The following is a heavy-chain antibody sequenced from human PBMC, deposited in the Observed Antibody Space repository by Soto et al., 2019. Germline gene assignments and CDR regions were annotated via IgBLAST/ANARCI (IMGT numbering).Heavy chain of an antibody. CDR2: ISSSGNTV. J-gene: IGHJ4*02. V-gene: IGHV3-48*03. D-gene: IGHD2-2*01. CDR3: VRYCSTTLCNGVATRTFDY. CDR1: RFTFSTYE. Sequence: GGSLRLSCAASRFTFSTYEMHWFRQAPGKGLEWVSYISSSGNTVYYADSVKGRFTISRDNTRNSLYLQMNSLRDEDTALYYCVRYCSTTLCNGVATRTFDYWGQGTLVTVSS.